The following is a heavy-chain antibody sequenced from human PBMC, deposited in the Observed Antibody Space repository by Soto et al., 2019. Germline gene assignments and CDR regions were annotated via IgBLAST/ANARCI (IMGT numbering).Heavy chain of an antibody. CDR3: ARSRSSSWSFQH. J-gene: IGHJ1*01. CDR2: INAGNGNT. Sequence: QVQLVQSGAEVKKPGASVKVSCKASGYTFTSYAMHWVRQAPGQRLEWRGWINAGNGNTKYSQEFQGRVTITRDTPASTAYMELSSLRSEDTAVYSCARSRSSSWSFQHWGQGTPVTVSS. CDR1: GYTFTSYA. V-gene: IGHV1-3*01. D-gene: IGHD6-13*01.